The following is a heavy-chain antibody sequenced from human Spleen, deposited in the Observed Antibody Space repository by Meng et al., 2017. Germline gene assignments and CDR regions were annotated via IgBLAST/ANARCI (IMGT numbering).Heavy chain of an antibody. Sequence: GESLKISCVASGGTFRNFWMTWVRQAPGKGLEWVGRIKSKVDGGTTDFAAPVKGRFTISRDDSLTTAYLQMNSLRSEDTALYYCTVYITGHIWGRGTMVT. V-gene: IGHV3-15*01. CDR1: GGTFRNFW. J-gene: IGHJ3*02. D-gene: IGHD6-19*01. CDR3: TVYITGHI. CDR2: IKSKVDGGTT.